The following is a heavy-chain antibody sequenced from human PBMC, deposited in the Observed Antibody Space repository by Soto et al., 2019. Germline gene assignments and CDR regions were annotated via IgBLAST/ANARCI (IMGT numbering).Heavy chain of an antibody. J-gene: IGHJ4*02. CDR2: IYYDGST. CDR1: GGSINSNNYY. D-gene: IGHD2-15*01. Sequence: SETLSLTCTVSGGSINSNNYYWAWIRQPPGKGLAWIASIYYDGSTYYNTSLKSRVTISRDTSKNQFSLRLTSMTAADTAVYYCAKVVVAATRHSDFDSWGRGTLVTVSS. CDR3: AKVVVAATRHSDFDS. V-gene: IGHV4-39*02.